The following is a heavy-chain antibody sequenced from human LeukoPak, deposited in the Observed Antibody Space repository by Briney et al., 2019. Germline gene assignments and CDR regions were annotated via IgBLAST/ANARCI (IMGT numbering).Heavy chain of an antibody. CDR3: ARDKGELFGDY. Sequence: ASVKVSCKASGYTFTSYGISWVRQAPGQGLEWMGWISAYNGNTNYAQKLQGRVTMTTDTSTSTVYMELSSLRSEDTAVYYCARDKGELFGDYWGQGTLVTVSS. D-gene: IGHD3-10*01. CDR2: ISAYNGNT. J-gene: IGHJ4*02. V-gene: IGHV1-18*01. CDR1: GYTFTSYG.